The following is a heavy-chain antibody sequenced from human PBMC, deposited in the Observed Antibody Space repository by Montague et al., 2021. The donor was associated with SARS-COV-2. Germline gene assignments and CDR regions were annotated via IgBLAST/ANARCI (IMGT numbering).Heavy chain of an antibody. CDR1: GGSFSDYY. V-gene: IGHV4-34*01. J-gene: IGHJ3*01. CDR2: INHSGSS. CDR3: ARGQVTIFAVLIMLAAAGAIDV. Sequence: SETLSLTCAVYGGSFSDYYWTWIRQSPGKGLEWIGEINHSGSSNYNPSLQNRVTISVDKSKNQISLKLTSVTAADTATYYCARGQVTIFAVLIMLAAAGAIDVWGQGTTVTVSS. D-gene: IGHD3-3*01.